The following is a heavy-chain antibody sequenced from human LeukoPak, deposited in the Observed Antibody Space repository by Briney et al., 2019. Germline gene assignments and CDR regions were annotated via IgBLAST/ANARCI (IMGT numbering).Heavy chain of an antibody. V-gene: IGHV1-69*02. Sequence: SVKVSCKASGGTFSSYTISWVRQAPGQGLEWMGGIIPILGIANYAQKFQGRVTITADKSTSTAYMELSSLRSEDTAVYYCARPYCSSTSCSVSLGYWGQGTLVTVSS. CDR1: GGTFSSYT. CDR2: IIPILGIA. CDR3: ARPYCSSTSCSVSLGY. D-gene: IGHD2-2*01. J-gene: IGHJ4*02.